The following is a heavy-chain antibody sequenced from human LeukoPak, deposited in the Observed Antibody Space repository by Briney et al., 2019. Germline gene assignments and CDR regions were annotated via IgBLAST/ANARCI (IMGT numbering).Heavy chain of an antibody. CDR3: ARFRHSSSAFDY. CDR1: GFTFSTYW. D-gene: IGHD6-6*01. J-gene: IGHJ4*02. CDR2: IKQDGSDK. Sequence: GGSLRLSCAASGFTFSTYWMTWVRQAPGKGLEWVANIKQDGSDKYYVDSVKGRFTISRDNAKNSLYLQMNSLRAEDTAVYYCARFRHSSSAFDYWGQGTLVTVSS. V-gene: IGHV3-7*01.